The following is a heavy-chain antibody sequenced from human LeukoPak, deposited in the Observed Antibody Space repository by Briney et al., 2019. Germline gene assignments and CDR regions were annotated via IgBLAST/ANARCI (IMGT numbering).Heavy chain of an antibody. Sequence: SVKVSCKASGGTFSSYAISWVRQAPGQGLEWMGRIIPILGIANYAQKFQGRVTITADKSTSTAYMELSSLRSEDTAVYYRARGVSGYCSSTSCHVYYYYYYYMDVWGKGTTVTVSS. CDR2: IIPILGIA. CDR3: ARGVSGYCSSTSCHVYYYYYYYMDV. CDR1: GGTFSSYA. D-gene: IGHD2-2*01. V-gene: IGHV1-69*04. J-gene: IGHJ6*03.